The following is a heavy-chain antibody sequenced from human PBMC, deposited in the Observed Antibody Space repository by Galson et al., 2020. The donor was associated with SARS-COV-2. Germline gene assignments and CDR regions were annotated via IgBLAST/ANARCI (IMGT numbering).Heavy chain of an antibody. D-gene: IGHD3-10*01. Sequence: SETLSLPCSVSGGSITSGSYFWNWIRQPAGKGLEWIGRIYSSGNTNYNPSLKSRVTISMDTSKNQFSLNLNSVTAADTAIYYCARGVAYWGQGTLVTVSS. CDR1: GGSITSGSYF. CDR3: ARGVAY. V-gene: IGHV4-61*02. J-gene: IGHJ4*02. CDR2: IYSSGNT.